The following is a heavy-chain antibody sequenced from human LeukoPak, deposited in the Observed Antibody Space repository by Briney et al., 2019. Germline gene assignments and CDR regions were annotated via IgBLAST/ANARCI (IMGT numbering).Heavy chain of an antibody. CDR3: ASRITMVRGTGAFDI. CDR1: GFTFSSYA. J-gene: IGHJ3*02. Sequence: PGGSLRLSCAASGFTFSSYAMSWVRQAPGKGLEWVSAISGSGGSTYYADSVKGRFTISRDNSKNTLYLQMNSLRAEDTAVYYCASRITMVRGTGAFDIWGQGTMVTVSS. CDR2: ISGSGGST. D-gene: IGHD3-10*01. V-gene: IGHV3-23*01.